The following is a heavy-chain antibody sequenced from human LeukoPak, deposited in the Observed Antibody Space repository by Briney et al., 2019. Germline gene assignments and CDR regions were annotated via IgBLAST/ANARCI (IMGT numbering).Heavy chain of an antibody. Sequence: SVKVSCKASGGTFSSYAISWVRQAPGQGLEWMGGIIPIFGIANYAQKFQGRVTITADKSTSTAYMELSSLRSEDTAVYYCARDLNGGTDAFDIWGQGTMVTVSS. D-gene: IGHD4-23*01. CDR2: IIPIFGIA. CDR3: ARDLNGGTDAFDI. CDR1: GGTFSSYA. J-gene: IGHJ3*02. V-gene: IGHV1-69*10.